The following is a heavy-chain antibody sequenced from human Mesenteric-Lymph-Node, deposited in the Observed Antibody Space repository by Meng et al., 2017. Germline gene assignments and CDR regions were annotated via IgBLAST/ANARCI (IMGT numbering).Heavy chain of an antibody. CDR1: GGSISSGDYY. V-gene: IGHV4-30-4*01. D-gene: IGHD1-26*01. CDR2: IYYSGST. CDR3: ARGQRSYSGSYPEWFDP. J-gene: IGHJ5*02. Sequence: QVQLHESCPVLVKPSQTLSLTCTVSGGSISSGDYYWSWIRQPPGKGLEWIGCIYYSGSTYYNPSPKGRVTISVDTSKNQFSLNLSSVTAADTAVYYCARGQRSYSGSYPEWFDPWGQGTLVTVSS.